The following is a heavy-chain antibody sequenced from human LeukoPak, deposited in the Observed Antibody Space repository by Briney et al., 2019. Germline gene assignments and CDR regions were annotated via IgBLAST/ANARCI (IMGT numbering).Heavy chain of an antibody. D-gene: IGHD1-26*01. Sequence: ASVKVSCKASGYTFTGYYMHWVRQAPGQGLEWMGWINPNSGGTNYAQKFQGRVTMTRDTSISTAYMELSRLRSDDTAVYYCAREDPIVGASFDYWGQGTLVTVPS. CDR3: AREDPIVGASFDY. J-gene: IGHJ4*02. CDR2: INPNSGGT. V-gene: IGHV1-2*02. CDR1: GYTFTGYY.